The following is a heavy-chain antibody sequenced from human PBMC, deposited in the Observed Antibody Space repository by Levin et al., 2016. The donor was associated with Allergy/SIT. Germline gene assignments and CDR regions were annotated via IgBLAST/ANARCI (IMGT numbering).Heavy chain of an antibody. CDR1: GGSISSSSYY. V-gene: IGHV4-39*01. Sequence: GSLRLSCTVSGGSISSSSYYWGWIRQPPGRGLEWIGEINHSGSTNYNPSLKSRVTISVDTSKTQFSLRLSSVTAADTAVYYCARHSALDPGLAHDYWGQGTLVTVSS. CDR3: ARHSALDPGLAHDY. J-gene: IGHJ4*02. D-gene: IGHD3-3*01. CDR2: INHSGST.